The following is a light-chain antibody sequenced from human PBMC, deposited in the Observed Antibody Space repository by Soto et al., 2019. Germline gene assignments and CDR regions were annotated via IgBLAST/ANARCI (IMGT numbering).Light chain of an antibody. J-gene: IGLJ1*01. Sequence: QSVMTPPASVSWSVGHSTTICFTRTSSDVGVYDFVSWYQHHPGKAPKLIIYEFLTLPSGVSDRFSGSKSGNTASLTISGVQAEVEADYYDSSYKTDWGVFGIGT. CDR1: SSDVGVYDF. CDR3: SSYKTDWGV. CDR2: EFL. V-gene: IGLV2-14*01.